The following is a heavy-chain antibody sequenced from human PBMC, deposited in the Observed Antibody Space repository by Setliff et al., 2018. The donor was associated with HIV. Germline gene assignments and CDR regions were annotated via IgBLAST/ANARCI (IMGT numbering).Heavy chain of an antibody. D-gene: IGHD6-19*01. Sequence: GESLKISCKGSGYSFSTYWIAWVRQMPGRGLEVMGLIYPDDSDARYNPSFQGRFTISRDNSKSTLYLQMNSLRVEDTAMYYCTKDHLSGWASDCWGQGTLVTVSS. J-gene: IGHJ4*02. CDR2: IYPDDSDA. CDR3: TKDHLSGWASDC. V-gene: IGHV5-51*01. CDR1: GYSFSTYW.